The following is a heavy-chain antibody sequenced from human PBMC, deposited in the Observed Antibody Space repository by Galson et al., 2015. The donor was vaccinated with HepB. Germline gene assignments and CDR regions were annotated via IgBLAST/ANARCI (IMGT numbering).Heavy chain of an antibody. Sequence: QSGAEVKKPGESLRISCKGSGYSFTSYWISWVRQMPGKGLEWMGRIDPSDSYTNYSPSFQGHVTISADKSISTAYLQWSSLKASDTAMYYCARPLKKYSSGWYEFDYWGQGTLVTVSS. D-gene: IGHD6-19*01. CDR3: ARPLKKYSSGWYEFDY. CDR1: GYSFTSYW. J-gene: IGHJ4*02. V-gene: IGHV5-10-1*01. CDR2: IDPSDSYT.